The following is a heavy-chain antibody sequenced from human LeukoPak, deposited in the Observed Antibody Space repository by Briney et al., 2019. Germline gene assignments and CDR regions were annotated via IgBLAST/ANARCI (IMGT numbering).Heavy chain of an antibody. V-gene: IGHV1-24*01. CDR1: GYTLTELS. D-gene: IGHD5-24*01. CDR2: FDPEDGET. CDR3: ARVRDGYNDAFDI. Sequence: ASVTVSCKVSGYTLTELSMHWVRQAPGKGLEWMGGFDPEDGETIYAQKFQGRVTMTRDMSTSTVYMELSSLRSEDTAVYYCARVRDGYNDAFDIWGQGTMVTVSS. J-gene: IGHJ3*02.